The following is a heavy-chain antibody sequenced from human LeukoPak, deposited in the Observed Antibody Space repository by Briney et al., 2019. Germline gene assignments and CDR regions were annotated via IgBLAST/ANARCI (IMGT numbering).Heavy chain of an antibody. CDR3: ARGTYYYGSGSYLDY. D-gene: IGHD3-10*01. Sequence: PSETLSLTCTVSGGSISSYYWSWIRQPPGKGLEWIGYIYYSGSTNYNPSLKSRVTISVDTSKNQFSLKLSSVTAADTAVYYCARGTYYYGSGSYLDYWGQGILVTVSS. CDR2: IYYSGST. J-gene: IGHJ4*02. V-gene: IGHV4-59*01. CDR1: GGSISSYY.